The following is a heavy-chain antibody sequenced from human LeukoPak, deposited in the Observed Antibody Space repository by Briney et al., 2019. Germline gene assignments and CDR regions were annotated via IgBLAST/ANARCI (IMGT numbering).Heavy chain of an antibody. CDR2: VEDTGST. J-gene: IGHJ3*02. CDR3: ARDGHCNGGGCWNAFDI. D-gene: IGHD2-15*01. CDR1: GGSLNNYY. V-gene: IGHV4-59*01. Sequence: SETLSLTCTVSGGSLNNYYWSWIRQPPGKGLEWIGYVEDTGSTKYNPSLESRVTISSDTSKTQFSLKLTSVTAAGTAVYYCARDGHCNGGGCWNAFDIWGQGTMVTVSS.